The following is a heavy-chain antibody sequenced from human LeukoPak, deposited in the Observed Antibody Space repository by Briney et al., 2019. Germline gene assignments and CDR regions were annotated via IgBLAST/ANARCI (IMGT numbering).Heavy chain of an antibody. V-gene: IGHV4-61*05. CDR2: IYYSGST. J-gene: IGHJ4*02. CDR1: GGSISTSSYY. Sequence: SETLSLTCTVSGGSISTSSYYWAWIRQPPGKGLEWIGYIYYSGSTNYNPSLKSRVTISVDTSKNQFSLKLSSVTAADTAVYYCARGSELIAAAGIFDYWGQGTLVTVSS. D-gene: IGHD6-13*01. CDR3: ARGSELIAAAGIFDY.